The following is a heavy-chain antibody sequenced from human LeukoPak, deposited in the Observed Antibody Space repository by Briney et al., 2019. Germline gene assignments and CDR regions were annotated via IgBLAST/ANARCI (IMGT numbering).Heavy chain of an antibody. CDR1: GFTVSNNY. CDR2: IYSHGGT. D-gene: IGHD3-16*01. Sequence: GGSLRLSCAASGFTVSNNYMSWVRQAPGKGLEWVSLIYSHGGTHYADSVKGRITISRDNSMNTLYLQMNSLTAEDTAVYYCAKVRWGSDNALDSWGQGTLVTGSS. J-gene: IGHJ4*02. V-gene: IGHV3-66*02. CDR3: AKVRWGSDNALDS.